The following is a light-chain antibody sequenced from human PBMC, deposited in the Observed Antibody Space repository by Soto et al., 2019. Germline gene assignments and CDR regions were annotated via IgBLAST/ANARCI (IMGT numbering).Light chain of an antibody. J-gene: IGKJ5*01. CDR3: QQYDNLPIT. Sequence: DTQMTQSPSSLSASVGDRVTITCQASQDISNYLNWYQQKPGKAPKLLIYDASNLETGVPSRFSGSGSGTAFTFTISSLQPEDIATYYCQQYDNLPITFGQGTRLEIK. CDR1: QDISNY. V-gene: IGKV1-33*01. CDR2: DAS.